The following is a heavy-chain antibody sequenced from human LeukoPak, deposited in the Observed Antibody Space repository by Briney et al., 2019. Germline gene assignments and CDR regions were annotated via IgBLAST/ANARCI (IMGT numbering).Heavy chain of an antibody. CDR3: ARDQSSGNYFYPFDY. CDR1: GFAFSSYA. Sequence: GGSLRLSCAASGFAFSSYAMHWVRQAPGKGLEWVAVILYDGSNKNYADSVKGRFTISRDNAKNSLYLQMNSLRAEDTAVYYCARDQSSGNYFYPFDYWGQGTLVTVSS. J-gene: IGHJ4*02. CDR2: ILYDGSNK. V-gene: IGHV3-30-3*01. D-gene: IGHD1-26*01.